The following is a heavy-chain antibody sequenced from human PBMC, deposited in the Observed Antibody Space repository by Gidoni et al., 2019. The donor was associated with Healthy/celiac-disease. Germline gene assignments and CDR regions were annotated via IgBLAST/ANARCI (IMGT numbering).Heavy chain of an antibody. Sequence: EVQLVESGGGLVKPGGSLRLSCAASGFPFSSYSMNWVRQAPGKGLEWVSSISSSSSYIYYADSVKGRFTISRDNAKNSLYLQMNSLRAEDTAVYYCARDRPRTTTSFDYWGQGTLVTVSS. D-gene: IGHD1-26*01. CDR3: ARDRPRTTTSFDY. V-gene: IGHV3-21*01. CDR2: ISSSSSYI. CDR1: GFPFSSYS. J-gene: IGHJ4*02.